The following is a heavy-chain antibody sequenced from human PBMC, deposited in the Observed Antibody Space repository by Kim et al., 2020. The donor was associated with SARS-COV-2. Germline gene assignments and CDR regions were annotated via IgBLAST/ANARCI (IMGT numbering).Heavy chain of an antibody. CDR3: AGVVVTDHSFDH. J-gene: IGHJ4*02. V-gene: IGHV1-46*01. D-gene: IGHD2-21*02. CDR1: GNTFTSYY. Sequence: ASVKVSCKASGNTFTSYYVHWVRQAPGQGLEWMGIIDPNGGNATYAEKFQGGVTLTRETSTNTVYMELNSLRTEDTAVYYCAGVVVTDHSFDHCGQGTLVTVSS. CDR2: IDPNGGNA.